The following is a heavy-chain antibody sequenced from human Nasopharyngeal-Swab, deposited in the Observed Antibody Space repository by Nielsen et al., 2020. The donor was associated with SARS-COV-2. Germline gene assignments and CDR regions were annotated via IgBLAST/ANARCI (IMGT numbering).Heavy chain of an antibody. V-gene: IGHV3-33*06. CDR1: GFTFSNYG. Sequence: GESLKISCAASGFTFSNYGMHWVRQAPGKGLEWVAVIWYDGSNKYYADSVKGRFTISRDNSKNTVYLQMNSLRDEDTAVYYCAKDGAAAVGWFNWFDPWGQGTLVTVSS. J-gene: IGHJ5*02. CDR3: AKDGAAAVGWFNWFDP. CDR2: IWYDGSNK. D-gene: IGHD6-13*01.